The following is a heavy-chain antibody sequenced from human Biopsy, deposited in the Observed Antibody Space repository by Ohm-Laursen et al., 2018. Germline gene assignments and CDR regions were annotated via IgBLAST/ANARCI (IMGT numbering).Heavy chain of an antibody. Sequence: SVNVSCTASGYKFTSYGMSWVRHAPGQGFGWMGRISGYNGNTNYAQKFQGRINMNIDAATSTGYIDLRSLKSDDTAVYYCARIAAAGWDDYWGQGTLVTVSS. CDR2: ISGYNGNT. J-gene: IGHJ4*02. CDR1: GYKFTSYG. CDR3: ARIAAAGWDDY. D-gene: IGHD6-25*01. V-gene: IGHV1-18*01.